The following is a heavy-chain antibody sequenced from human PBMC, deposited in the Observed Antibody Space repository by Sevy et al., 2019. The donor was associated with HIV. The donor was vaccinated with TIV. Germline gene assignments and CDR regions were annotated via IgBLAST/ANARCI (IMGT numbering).Heavy chain of an antibody. CDR2: ISGSGGNT. D-gene: IGHD4-17*01. CDR1: GFTFSTYA. Sequence: GGSLRLSCAASGFTFSTYAMSWVRQAPGKGLEWVSAISGSGGNTYYSDSVKGRFTLSRDNSKNTLYLQMNSLRAEDTAVYYCAKVLYGGNRGGAFDIWGHGTMVTVS. J-gene: IGHJ3*02. CDR3: AKVLYGGNRGGAFDI. V-gene: IGHV3-23*01.